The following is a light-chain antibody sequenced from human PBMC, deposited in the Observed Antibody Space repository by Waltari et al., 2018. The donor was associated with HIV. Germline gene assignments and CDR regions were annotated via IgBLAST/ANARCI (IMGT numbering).Light chain of an antibody. J-gene: IGKJ1*01. CDR1: QSVRSN. V-gene: IGKV3-15*01. Sequence: EIVVTQSPATLSVSPGERATLSCRASQSVRSNLAWYQHKPGQAPRLLFYGASTRATGIPARFSGSGSGTEFSLTITSLQSEDFAVYYCQQYNNWPQGTFGQGTKVEI. CDR2: GAS. CDR3: QQYNNWPQGT.